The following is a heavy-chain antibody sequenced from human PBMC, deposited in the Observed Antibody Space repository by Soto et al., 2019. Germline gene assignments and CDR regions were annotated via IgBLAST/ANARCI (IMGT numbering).Heavy chain of an antibody. CDR3: ARDKERQRANLEAFDI. D-gene: IGHD6-25*01. CDR1: GGTFSSYT. CDR2: IIPILGIA. Sequence: QVQLVQSGAEVKKPGSSVKVSCKASGGTFSSYTISWVRQAPGQGLEWMGRIIPILGIANYAQKFQGRVTITADKSTSTAYMELSSLRSEDTAVYYCARDKERQRANLEAFDIWGQGTMVTVSS. J-gene: IGHJ3*02. V-gene: IGHV1-69*08.